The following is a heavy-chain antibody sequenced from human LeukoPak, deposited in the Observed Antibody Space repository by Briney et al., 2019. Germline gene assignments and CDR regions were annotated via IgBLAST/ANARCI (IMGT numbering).Heavy chain of an antibody. CDR3: AREGREGYNYPALDF. CDR2: MKHDGIEK. CDR1: GFSFGSYW. J-gene: IGHJ4*02. D-gene: IGHD5-24*01. V-gene: IGHV3-7*05. Sequence: GGSLRLSYVASGFSFGSYWMAWVRQAPGKGLEWVANMKHDGIEKYHVDSVKGRFTISRDNTKNSLYLHMSSLRVEDTAVYYCAREGREGYNYPALDFWGQGILVTVSS.